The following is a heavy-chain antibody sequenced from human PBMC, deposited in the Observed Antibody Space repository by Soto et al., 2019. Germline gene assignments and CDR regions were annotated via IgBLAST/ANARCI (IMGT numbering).Heavy chain of an antibody. J-gene: IGHJ5*02. D-gene: IGHD3-10*01. CDR1: GFTCRPDW. V-gene: IGHV3-74*01. CDR2: INHDGPTA. CDR3: VREVCVFDGCFSRGCFDP. Sequence: LVQSGGVSVQPGGSLRLSCVGSGFTCRPDWMLWVRQCPGKGLEWVSLINHDGPTAIYADPVRGRFSISRDNARSTVYLQMNSLTAEDTAIYYCVREVCVFDGCFSRGCFDPWGQGTLVTVSS.